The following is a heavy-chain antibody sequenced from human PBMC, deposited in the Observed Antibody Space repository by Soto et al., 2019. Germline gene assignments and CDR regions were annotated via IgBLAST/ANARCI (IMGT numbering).Heavy chain of an antibody. D-gene: IGHD3-22*01. CDR2: ISSSSSYI. J-gene: IGHJ4*02. V-gene: IGHV3-21*01. Sequence: SGGSLRLSCAASGFTFSSYSMNWVRQAPGKGLEWVSSISSSSSYIYYADSVKGRFTISRDNAKNSLYLQMNSLRAEDTAVYYCAREGAYYYDSSGYPITNFDYWGQGTLVTVSS. CDR1: GFTFSSYS. CDR3: AREGAYYYDSSGYPITNFDY.